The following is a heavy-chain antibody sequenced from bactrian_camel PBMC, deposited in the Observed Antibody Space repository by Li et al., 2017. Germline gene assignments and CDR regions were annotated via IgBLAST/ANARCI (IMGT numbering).Heavy chain of an antibody. CDR3: ATGEPGVVSGTGALFGC. CDR1: GFTFSGYW. V-gene: IGHV3S1*01. CDR2: VASNGGST. Sequence: HVQLVESGGGSVQPGGSLTLSCTASGFTFSGYWMYWVRQTPAKGLEWVSGVASNGGSTEYADSIVGRFTISRDVAKSTVYLQMNSLKSEDTALYYCATGEPGVVSGTGALFGCWGQGTQVTVS. D-gene: IGHD7*01. J-gene: IGHJ6*01.